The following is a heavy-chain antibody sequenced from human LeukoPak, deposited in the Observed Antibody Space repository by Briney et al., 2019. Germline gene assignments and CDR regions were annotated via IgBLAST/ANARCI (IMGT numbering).Heavy chain of an antibody. J-gene: IGHJ1*01. CDR3: ARPYYYDSSGYGYFQH. V-gene: IGHV4-4*07. CDR1: GGSISSYY. CDR2: IYTSGST. Sequence: PSETLSLTCTVSGGSISSYYWSWIRQPAGKGLEWIGRIYTSGSTNYNPSLKSRVTMSVDTSKNQFSLKLSSVTAADTAVYYCARPYYYDSSGYGYFQHWGQGTLVTVSS. D-gene: IGHD3-22*01.